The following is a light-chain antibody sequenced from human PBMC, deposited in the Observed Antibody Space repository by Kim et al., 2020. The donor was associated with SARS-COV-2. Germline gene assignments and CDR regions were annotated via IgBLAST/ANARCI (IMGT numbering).Light chain of an antibody. V-gene: IGLV3-19*01. CDR2: GKN. CDR1: SLRSYY. J-gene: IGLJ2*01. Sequence: SSELTQDPAVSVALGQTVRITCQGDSLRSYYASWYQQKPGQAPVLVIYGKNNRPSGIPDRFSGSSSGNTASLTITGAQAEDEADYYCNSRDSSGNLPIGGGTQLTVL. CDR3: NSRDSSGNLP.